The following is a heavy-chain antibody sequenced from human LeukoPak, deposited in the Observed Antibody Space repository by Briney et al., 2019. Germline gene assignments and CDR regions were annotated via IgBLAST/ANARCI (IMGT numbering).Heavy chain of an antibody. Sequence: GRSLRLSCAASGFTSSSYAMHWVRQAPGKGLEWVAVISYDGSNKYYADSVKGRFTISRDNSKNTLYLQMNSLRAEDTAVYYCARGPAYYYDSSGYSLDYWGQGTLVTVSS. CDR3: ARGPAYYYDSSGYSLDY. V-gene: IGHV3-30*04. CDR1: GFTSSSYA. J-gene: IGHJ4*02. D-gene: IGHD3-22*01. CDR2: ISYDGSNK.